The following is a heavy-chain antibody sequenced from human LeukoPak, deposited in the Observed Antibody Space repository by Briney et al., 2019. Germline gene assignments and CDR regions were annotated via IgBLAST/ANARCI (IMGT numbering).Heavy chain of an antibody. V-gene: IGHV4-38-2*01. D-gene: IGHD6-6*01. Sequence: SETLSLTCAVSSYSISSGSYWGWIRQSPGKGLEWVGSIFHSGNSYYNPSLKSRLTMSVDTSKNQFSLKLSSVTAADTAVYYCARARRGSTSSPFRSSIAARNYFDYWGQGTLVTASS. CDR1: SYSISSGSY. CDR2: IFHSGNS. J-gene: IGHJ4*02. CDR3: ARARRGSTSSPFRSSIAARNYFDY.